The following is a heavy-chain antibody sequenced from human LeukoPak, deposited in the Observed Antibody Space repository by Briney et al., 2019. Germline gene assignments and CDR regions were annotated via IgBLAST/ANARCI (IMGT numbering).Heavy chain of an antibody. D-gene: IGHD6-19*01. J-gene: IGHJ4*02. Sequence: PSETLSLTCTVSGGSISSYYWSWIRQPPGKGLEWIGYIYYSGSTNNNPSPKSRVNIAVDTSKNQFSLRLRSVTAADTAVYYCARGIMSSGWKYYFDYWGQGTLVTVSS. CDR1: GGSISSYY. CDR2: IYYSGST. CDR3: ARGIMSSGWKYYFDY. V-gene: IGHV4-59*01.